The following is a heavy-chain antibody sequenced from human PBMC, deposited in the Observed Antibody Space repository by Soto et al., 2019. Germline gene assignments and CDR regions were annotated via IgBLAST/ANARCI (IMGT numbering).Heavy chain of an antibody. CDR3: AIYDFWSGYYPTGWFDS. Sequence: ASVKVSCKASGYTFTSYDINWVRRAPGQGLEWMGWMNPNSGNTGYAQKFQGRVTMTRNTSISTAYMELSSLRSEDTAVYYCAIYDFWSGYYPTGWFDSWGQGTQVTVSS. D-gene: IGHD3-3*01. CDR1: GYTFTSYD. V-gene: IGHV1-8*01. CDR2: MNPNSGNT. J-gene: IGHJ5*01.